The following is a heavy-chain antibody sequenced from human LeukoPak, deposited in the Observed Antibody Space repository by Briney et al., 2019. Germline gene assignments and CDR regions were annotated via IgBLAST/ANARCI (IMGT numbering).Heavy chain of an antibody. CDR3: AKRGSGKNYYYYYYMDV. CDR1: GFTFSSYA. D-gene: IGHD3-10*01. CDR2: ISGSGGST. J-gene: IGHJ6*03. Sequence: GGSLRLSCAASGFTFSSYAMSWVRQAPGKGLEWVSAISGSGGSTYYADSVKGRFTISRGNSKNTLYLQMNSLRAEDTAVYYCAKRGSGKNYYYYYYMDVWGKGTTVTVSS. V-gene: IGHV3-23*01.